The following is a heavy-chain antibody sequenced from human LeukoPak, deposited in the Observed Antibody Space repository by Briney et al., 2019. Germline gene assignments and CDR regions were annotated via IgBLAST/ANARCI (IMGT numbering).Heavy chain of an antibody. CDR3: ARDYGGGFGY. CDR2: IYTSGST. J-gene: IGHJ4*02. Sequence: SETLSLTCTVSGGSLSSGSYHWSWIRQPAGKGLEWIGRIYTSGSTNYNPSLKSRVTISVDTSKNQCSLKLSSVTAADAAVYYCARDYGGGFGYWGQGTLVTVSS. V-gene: IGHV4-61*02. CDR1: GGSLSSGSYH. D-gene: IGHD2-21*01.